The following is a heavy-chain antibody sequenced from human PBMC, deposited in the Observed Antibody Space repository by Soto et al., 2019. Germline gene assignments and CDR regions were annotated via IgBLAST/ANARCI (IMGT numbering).Heavy chain of an antibody. V-gene: IGHV1-8*01. Sequence: QVQLVQSGAEVKRPGASVKVSCKASGDTLSNFDLNWVRQATGQGLEWMGWMYPNNGQTAYARTFQGRVTMTWNTSISTAYMELSSLTSEDTAVYYCATMPRRLIHWFDPWGQGTLVTVSS. CDR3: ATMPRRLIHWFDP. D-gene: IGHD2-2*01. J-gene: IGHJ5*02. CDR1: GDTLSNFD. CDR2: MYPNNGQT.